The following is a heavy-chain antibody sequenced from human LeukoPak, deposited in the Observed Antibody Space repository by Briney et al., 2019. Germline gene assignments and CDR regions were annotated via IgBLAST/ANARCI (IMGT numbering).Heavy chain of an antibody. CDR3: ASGSWFGELFEDY. J-gene: IGHJ4*02. Sequence: PSETLSLTCTVSGGSISSSSYYWGWIRQPPGKGLEWIGSIYYSGSTYYNPSLKSRVTISVDTSKNQFSLKLSSVTAADTAVYYCASGSWFGELFEDYWGQGTLVTVSS. D-gene: IGHD3-10*01. CDR2: IYYSGST. V-gene: IGHV4-39*01. CDR1: GGSISSSSYY.